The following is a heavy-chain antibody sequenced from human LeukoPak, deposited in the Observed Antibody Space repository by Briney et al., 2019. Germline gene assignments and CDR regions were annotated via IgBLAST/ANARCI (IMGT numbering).Heavy chain of an antibody. Sequence: GRSLRLSCAASGFTFSSYGMHWVRQAPGKGLEWVAVISYDGSNKYYADSVKGRFTISRDNSKNTLYLQMNSLRAEDTAVYYCAKGTYSYGYPPDYWGQGTLVTVSS. D-gene: IGHD5-18*01. V-gene: IGHV3-30*18. J-gene: IGHJ4*02. CDR2: ISYDGSNK. CDR1: GFTFSSYG. CDR3: AKGTYSYGYPPDY.